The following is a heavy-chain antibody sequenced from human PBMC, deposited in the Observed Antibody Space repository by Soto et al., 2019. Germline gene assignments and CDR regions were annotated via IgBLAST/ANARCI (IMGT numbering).Heavy chain of an antibody. V-gene: IGHV3-43*01. CDR2: ISWDGGST. J-gene: IGHJ4*02. D-gene: IGHD3-16*02. Sequence: PGGSLRLXCAASGFTFDDYTMHWVRQAPGKGLEWVSLISWDGGSTYYADSVKGRFTISRDNSKNSLYLQMNSLRTEDTALYYCAKARLRLGELSLFSQIDYWGQGTLVTVSS. CDR3: AKARLRLGELSLFSQIDY. CDR1: GFTFDDYT.